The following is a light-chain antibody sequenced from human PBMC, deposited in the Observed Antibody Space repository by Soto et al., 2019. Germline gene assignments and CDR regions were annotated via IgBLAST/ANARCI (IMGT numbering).Light chain of an antibody. J-gene: IGKJ4*01. Sequence: DIVMTQSPDSLAVSLGERATINCKSSQSVLVTPDNKNNLAWYQQKPGQPPRLLIYWAFFRESGVPDRFSGSGSGTDFTLTISNLRAEDVAVYYCQQNFIAPLTFGGGNKVEIK. CDR1: QSVLVTPDNKNN. CDR3: QQNFIAPLT. CDR2: WAF. V-gene: IGKV4-1*01.